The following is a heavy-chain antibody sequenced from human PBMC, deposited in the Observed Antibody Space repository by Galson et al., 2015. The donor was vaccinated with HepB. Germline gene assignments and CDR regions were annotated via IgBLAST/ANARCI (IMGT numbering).Heavy chain of an antibody. D-gene: IGHD1-26*01. J-gene: IGHJ2*01. CDR3: VKDSPSANWYFDL. V-gene: IGHV3-64D*06. CDR1: GFTFSSYA. Sequence: SLRLSCAASGFTFSSYAMHWVRQAPGKGLEYVSAISSNGGSTYYADSVKGRFTISRDNSKNTLYLQMSSLRAEDTAVYYCVKDSPSANWYFDLWGRGTLVTVSS. CDR2: ISSNGGST.